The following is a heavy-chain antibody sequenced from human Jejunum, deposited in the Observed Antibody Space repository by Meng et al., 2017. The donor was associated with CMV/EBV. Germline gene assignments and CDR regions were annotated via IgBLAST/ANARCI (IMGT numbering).Heavy chain of an antibody. Sequence: SGFPFSSSWMPWIRQAPGRGLEWVSSISSSGNYLYSADSVKGRFTISRDSAKDSLYLQMTSLRVEDTAVYYCAIEISMVRGGAEWGQGTLVTVSS. CDR3: AIEISMVRGGAE. J-gene: IGHJ4*02. CDR1: GFPFSSSW. CDR2: ISSSGNYL. V-gene: IGHV3-21*01. D-gene: IGHD3-10*01.